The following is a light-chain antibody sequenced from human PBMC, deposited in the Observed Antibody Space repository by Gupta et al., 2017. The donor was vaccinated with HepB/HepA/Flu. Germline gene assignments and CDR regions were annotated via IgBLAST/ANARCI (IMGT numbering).Light chain of an antibody. CDR3: TSYAGTDIFYV. Sequence: QSALTQPPSASGSPGQSVTISCTGRGSDVGAYNGVSWYQQHPGKAPKLMIYEVNKRPSGVPDRFSGSKSGNTASLTVSGLQAEDEADYYCTSYAGTDIFYVFGTGTTVTVL. CDR1: GSDVGAYNG. J-gene: IGLJ1*01. V-gene: IGLV2-8*01. CDR2: EVN.